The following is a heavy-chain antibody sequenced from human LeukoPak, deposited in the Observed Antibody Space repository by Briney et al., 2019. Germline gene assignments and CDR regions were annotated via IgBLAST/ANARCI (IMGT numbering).Heavy chain of an antibody. CDR3: ATLTGRWLQLGLDY. D-gene: IGHD5-24*01. J-gene: IGHJ4*02. CDR2: FDPEDGET. Sequence: ASVKVSCKVSGYTLTELSMHWVRQAPGKGLEWMGGFDPEDGETIYAQKFQGRVTMTEDTSTDTAYMELSSLRSEDTAVYYCATLTGRWLQLGLDYWGQGTLVTVSS. V-gene: IGHV1-24*01. CDR1: GYTLTELS.